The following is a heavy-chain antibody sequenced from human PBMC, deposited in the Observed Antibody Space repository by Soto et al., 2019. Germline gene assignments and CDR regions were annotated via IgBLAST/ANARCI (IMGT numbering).Heavy chain of an antibody. D-gene: IGHD3-22*01. V-gene: IGHV4-30-2*01. CDR3: ARVARNYDSSGYYFFNWFDP. CDR1: GGSISSGAYS. CDR2: IYHTGST. Sequence: PSETLSLTCAVSGGSISSGAYSWSWIRQPPGKGLEWIGYIYHTGSTYYNPSLRSRITISVDRSKNQFSLKLTSVTAADTAVYYCARVARNYDSSGYYFFNWFDPWGQGTLVTVSS. J-gene: IGHJ5*02.